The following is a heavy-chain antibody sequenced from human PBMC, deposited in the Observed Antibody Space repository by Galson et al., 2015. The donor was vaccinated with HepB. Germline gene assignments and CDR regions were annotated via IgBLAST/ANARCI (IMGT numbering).Heavy chain of an antibody. Sequence: SLRLSCAASGFTFSSYWMHWVRQAPGKGLVWVSRINSDGSSTSYADSVKGRFTISRDNAKNTLYLQMNSLRAEDTAVYYCARAGGGNGGQYYFDYWGQGTLVTVSS. CDR2: INSDGSST. V-gene: IGHV3-74*01. CDR3: ARAGGGNGGQYYFDY. J-gene: IGHJ4*02. CDR1: GFTFSSYW. D-gene: IGHD4-23*01.